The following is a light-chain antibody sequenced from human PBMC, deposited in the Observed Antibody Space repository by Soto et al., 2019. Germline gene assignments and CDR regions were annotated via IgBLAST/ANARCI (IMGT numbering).Light chain of an antibody. CDR1: QSVSIN. CDR3: QQYNNWPPRT. CDR2: GAS. J-gene: IGKJ1*01. Sequence: EIVMTQSPATLSVSPGERATLSCRASQSVSINLAWYQQKPGQAPRLLIYGASTRATGIPARFSGSGSGTEFTLTISSLQSEDFAVYYCQQYNNWPPRTFGQGTTVEIK. V-gene: IGKV3-15*01.